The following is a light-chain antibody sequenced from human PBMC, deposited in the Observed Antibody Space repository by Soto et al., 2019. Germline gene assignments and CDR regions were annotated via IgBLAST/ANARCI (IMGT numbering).Light chain of an antibody. CDR3: SSYTSSSTPYV. Sequence: VLTQPASVSGSPGQSITISCTGTSSDVGSYTYVSWYQQHPGKAPQLIIYEVSNRPSGVSNRFSGSKSGNTASLTISGLQVEDEADYYCSSYTSSSTPYVFGTGTKVTVL. CDR2: EVS. J-gene: IGLJ1*01. CDR1: SSDVGSYTY. V-gene: IGLV2-14*01.